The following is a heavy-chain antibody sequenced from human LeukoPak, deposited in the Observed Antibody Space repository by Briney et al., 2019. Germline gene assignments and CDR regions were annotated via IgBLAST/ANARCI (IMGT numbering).Heavy chain of an antibody. CDR3: ASVYKYSMDV. J-gene: IGHJ6*02. CDR1: GYTVTSYY. V-gene: IGHV1-46*01. CDR2: LNPSGGSS. Sequence: ASVKVSCKASGYTVTSYYMHWVRQAPGQGLEWMGILNPSGGSSSYAQKFQGRATLTRATSTSTVYMELSSLRSEDTAVYYCASVYKYSMDVWGQGTTVIVSS.